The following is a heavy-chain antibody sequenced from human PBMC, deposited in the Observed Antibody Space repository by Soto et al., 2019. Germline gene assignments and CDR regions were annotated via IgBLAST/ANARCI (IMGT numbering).Heavy chain of an antibody. CDR2: IYYSGST. V-gene: IGHV4-59*08. CDR3: ARHYGGSTVTTVDWFDP. J-gene: IGHJ5*02. CDR1: GGSISSYY. D-gene: IGHD4-17*01. Sequence: SETLSLTCTVSGGSISSYYWSWIRQPPGKGLEWIGYIYYSGSTNYNPSLKSRVTISVDTSKNQFSLKLSSVTAADTAVYYCARHYGGSTVTTVDWFDPWGQGTLVTVSS.